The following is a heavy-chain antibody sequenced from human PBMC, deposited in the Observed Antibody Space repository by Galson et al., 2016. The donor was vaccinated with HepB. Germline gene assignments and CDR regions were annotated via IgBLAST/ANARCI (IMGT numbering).Heavy chain of an antibody. CDR3: ARIRVDRYSGVSGGSFDI. V-gene: IGHV3-30-3*01. D-gene: IGHD5-24*01. J-gene: IGHJ3*02. CDR2: ISFDGSDY. CDR1: GFTFSNYA. Sequence: SLRLSCAASGFTFSNYAMHWVRQAPGKGLEWVAVISFDGSDYYYADSVRGRFTISRDNSKNTLYLQMNSLRPEDTSVYYCARIRVDRYSGVSGGSFDIWGQGTMVTVSS.